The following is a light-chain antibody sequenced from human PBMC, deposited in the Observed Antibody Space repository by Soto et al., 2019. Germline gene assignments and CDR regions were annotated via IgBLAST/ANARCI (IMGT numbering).Light chain of an antibody. J-gene: IGKJ5*01. CDR1: QSAISN. CDR2: DAS. V-gene: IGKV3-15*01. Sequence: IVMTQSPATLSVSPGERVTLSCRASQSAISNLAWYQQKPGQTPRLLIYDASTRATDIPARFSGSGSGTDFTLTISSLLSEDFAVYYCQQYGSLSWTFGQGTRLEIK. CDR3: QQYGSLSWT.